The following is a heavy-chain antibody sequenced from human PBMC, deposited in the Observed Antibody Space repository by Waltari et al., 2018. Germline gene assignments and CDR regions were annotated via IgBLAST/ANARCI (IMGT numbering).Heavy chain of an antibody. CDR2: IYHSGST. CDR3: ARVDDFWSGAFDY. J-gene: IGHJ4*02. CDR1: GGSISSGGYS. Sequence: QLQLQESGSGLVKPSQTLSLTCAVPGGSISSGGYSWSWTRQPPGKGLEWIGYIYHSGSTYYNPSLKSRVTISVDRSKNQFSLKLSSVTAADTAVYYCARVDDFWSGAFDYWGQGTLVTVSS. V-gene: IGHV4-30-2*01. D-gene: IGHD3-3*01.